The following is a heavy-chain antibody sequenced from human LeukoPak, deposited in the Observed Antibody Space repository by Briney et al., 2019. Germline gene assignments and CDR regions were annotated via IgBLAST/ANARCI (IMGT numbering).Heavy chain of an antibody. CDR3: ANLKSSHDAFDI. J-gene: IGHJ3*02. CDR1: GSSISSYY. Sequence: SETLSLTCTVSGSSISSYYWSWIRQPPGKGLEWIGYIYYSGSTNYNPSLKSRVTISVDTSKNQFSLKLSSVTAADTAVYYCANLKSSHDAFDIWGQGTMVTVSS. D-gene: IGHD1-26*01. V-gene: IGHV4-59*01. CDR2: IYYSGST.